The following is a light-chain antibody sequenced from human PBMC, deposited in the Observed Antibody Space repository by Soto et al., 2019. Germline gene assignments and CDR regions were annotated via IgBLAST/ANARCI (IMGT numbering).Light chain of an antibody. Sequence: QSALAQPPSVSGAPGQKVTISCTGSSSNIGAGYDLHWYQQLPGTAPKLLLYGNSNRPSGVPDRFSGSKSGTSASLAITGIQAADEADYYCQSYDRSLSAYVFGTGTKVTV. J-gene: IGLJ1*01. V-gene: IGLV1-40*01. CDR3: QSYDRSLSAYV. CDR2: GNS. CDR1: SSNIGAGYD.